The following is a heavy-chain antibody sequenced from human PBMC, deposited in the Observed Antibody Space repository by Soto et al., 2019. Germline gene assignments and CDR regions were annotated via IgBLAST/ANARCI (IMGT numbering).Heavy chain of an antibody. CDR1: GYTFTSYD. Sequence: ASVKVSCKASGYTFTSYDINWVRQATGQGLEWMGWMNPNSGNTGYAQKFQGRVTMTRNTSISTAYMDLSSLRSEDTAVFYFARGIVVVPAAPFSYYMDVWGKGTTVTVSS. CDR2: MNPNSGNT. J-gene: IGHJ6*03. CDR3: ARGIVVVPAAPFSYYMDV. V-gene: IGHV1-8*01. D-gene: IGHD2-2*01.